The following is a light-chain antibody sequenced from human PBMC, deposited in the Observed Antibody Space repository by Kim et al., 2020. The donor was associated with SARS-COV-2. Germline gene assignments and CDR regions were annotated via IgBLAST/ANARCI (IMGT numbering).Light chain of an antibody. Sequence: VALGQTVRTTCQGDSIRSYYATWYQQKPGQAPILVIYGKNNRPSGIPDRFSGSSSGNTASLTITGTQAGDEADYYCNSRDTNDNVVFGGGTKLTVL. CDR1: SIRSYY. CDR2: GKN. CDR3: NSRDTNDNVV. V-gene: IGLV3-19*01. J-gene: IGLJ2*01.